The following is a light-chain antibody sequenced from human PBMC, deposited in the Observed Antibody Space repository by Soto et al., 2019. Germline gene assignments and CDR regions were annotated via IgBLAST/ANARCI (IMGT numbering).Light chain of an antibody. V-gene: IGKV1-5*01. Sequence: DIQMTQSPSTLSASVGDRVTITCRASQSIDSWLAWYQQKPGKAPKVLIYDVSNLETGVPSRFSGSGSGTEFTLTISSLQPDDFATYYCQQYNTYWTFGQGTKVDIK. J-gene: IGKJ1*01. CDR1: QSIDSW. CDR3: QQYNTYWT. CDR2: DVS.